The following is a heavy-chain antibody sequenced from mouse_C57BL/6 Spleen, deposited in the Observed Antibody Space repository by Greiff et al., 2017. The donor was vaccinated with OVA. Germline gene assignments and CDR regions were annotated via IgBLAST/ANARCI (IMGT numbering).Heavy chain of an antibody. CDR3: ARGTGRGGGESFDY. D-gene: IGHD4-1*01. V-gene: IGHV1-54*01. Sequence: QVQLQQSGAELVRPGTSVKVSCKASGYAFTNYLIEWVKQRPGQGLEWIGVINPGSGGTNYNEKFKGKATLTADKSSSTAYMQLSSLTSEDSAVYFCARGTGRGGGESFDYWGQGTTLTVSS. CDR1: GYAFTNYL. CDR2: INPGSGGT. J-gene: IGHJ2*01.